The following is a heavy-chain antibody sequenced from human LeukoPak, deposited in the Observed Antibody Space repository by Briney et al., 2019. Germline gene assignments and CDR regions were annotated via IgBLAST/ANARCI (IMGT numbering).Heavy chain of an antibody. Sequence: GGPLRLSCAASGFTFRSYAMGWVRQAPGKGLEWVSGISESGGSTFYADSVKGRFTISRDNSKNTLYLHVNSLRAEDTAMYYCAKKHTGSYYDYWGQGTLVTVSS. CDR3: AKKHTGSYYDY. CDR1: GFTFRSYA. V-gene: IGHV3-23*01. D-gene: IGHD1-26*01. J-gene: IGHJ4*02. CDR2: ISESGGST.